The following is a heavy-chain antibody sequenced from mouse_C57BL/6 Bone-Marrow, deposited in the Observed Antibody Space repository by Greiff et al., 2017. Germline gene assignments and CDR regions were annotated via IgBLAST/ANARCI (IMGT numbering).Heavy chain of an antibody. CDR3: ARELDY. CDR2: INPYNGGT. D-gene: IGHD1-1*01. CDR1: GYTFTDYY. V-gene: IGHV1-19*01. J-gene: IGHJ2*01. Sequence: EVKLMESGPVLVKPGASVKMSCKASGYTFTDYYMNWVKQSHGKSREWIGVINPYNGGTSYNQQFKGKATLTVDKSSSTAYMELNSLTSEDSAVYYCARELDYWGQGTTLTVSS.